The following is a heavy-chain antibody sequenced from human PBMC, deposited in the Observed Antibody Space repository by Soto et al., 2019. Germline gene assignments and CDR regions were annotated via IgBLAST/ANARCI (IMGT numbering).Heavy chain of an antibody. Sequence: QVQLVQSGAEVKKPGSSVKVSCKASGGTFNNYAITWVRQAPGQGLEWMGGIIPIIGTADYAHKFQGRLAISADESTGTTFMALSSLRSEDTALYYCARGGVDVVATSAFDYWGQGILVTVSS. CDR1: GGTFNNYA. CDR2: IIPIIGTA. D-gene: IGHD5-12*01. V-gene: IGHV1-69*01. CDR3: ARGGVDVVATSAFDY. J-gene: IGHJ4*02.